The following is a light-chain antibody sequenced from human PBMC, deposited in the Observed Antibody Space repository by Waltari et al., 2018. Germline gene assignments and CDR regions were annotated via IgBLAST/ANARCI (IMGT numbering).Light chain of an antibody. V-gene: IGLV1-44*01. CDR2: SGH. J-gene: IGLJ3*02. CDR1: SSNIGGTS. CDR3: AAWDDSLNGWV. Sequence: QSLLTQPPSASGTPGQRVTISCSGSSSNIGGTSVNWYQQGPGTAPKVLIFSGHQRPSGDPDRISGSKSGTSASLAISGLQSEDETDYYCAAWDDSLNGWVFGGGTRLTVL.